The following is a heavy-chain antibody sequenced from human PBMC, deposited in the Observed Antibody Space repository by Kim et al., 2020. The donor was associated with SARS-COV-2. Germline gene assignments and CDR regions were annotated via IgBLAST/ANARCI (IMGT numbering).Heavy chain of an antibody. V-gene: IGHV2-70*01. CDR1: GFSLSTSGMC. D-gene: IGHD3-22*01. J-gene: IGHJ6*02. Sequence: SGPTLVKPTQTLTLTCTFSGFSLSTSGMCVSWIRQPPGKALEWLALIDWDDDKYYSTSLKTRLTISKDTSKNQVVLTMTNMDPVDTATYYCARIHGAPKSRYYYDSSGYQAWGMDVWGQGTTVTVSS. CDR2: IDWDDDK. CDR3: ARIHGAPKSRYYYDSSGYQAWGMDV.